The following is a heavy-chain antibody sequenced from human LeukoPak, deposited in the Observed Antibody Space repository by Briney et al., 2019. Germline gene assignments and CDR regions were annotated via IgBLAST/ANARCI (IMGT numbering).Heavy chain of an antibody. V-gene: IGHV4-34*01. D-gene: IGHD3-10*01. CDR2: ISHRVGT. CDR1: GGSFSGYY. Sequence: SETLSLTCGVYGGSFSGYYWNWIRQSPGKGLEWLGEISHRVGTNYNPSLKSRVTMTIDTSKRQFSLKLTSVTAAVTAVYYCARGGDGDYFHYMDVWDKGTTVTVSS. CDR3: ARGGDGDYFHYMDV. J-gene: IGHJ6*03.